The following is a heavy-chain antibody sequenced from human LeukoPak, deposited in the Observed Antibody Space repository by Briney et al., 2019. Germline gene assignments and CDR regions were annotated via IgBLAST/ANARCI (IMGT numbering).Heavy chain of an antibody. J-gene: IGHJ4*02. CDR3: ARDPPHYYGGNLGVDFDY. Sequence: GGSLRLSCAASGFTVSSNYMNWVRQAPGKGLEWVSVIYSGGSTYYADSVKGRFTISRDNSENTLYLQMNSLRAEDTAVYYCARDPPHYYGGNLGVDFDYWGQGTLVTVSS. D-gene: IGHD4-23*01. V-gene: IGHV3-53*01. CDR2: IYSGGST. CDR1: GFTVSSNY.